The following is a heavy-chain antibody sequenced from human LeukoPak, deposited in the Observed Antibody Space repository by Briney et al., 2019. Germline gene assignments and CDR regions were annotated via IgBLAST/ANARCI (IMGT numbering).Heavy chain of an antibody. D-gene: IGHD2-15*01. Sequence: PSETLSLTCSVSGGSITSYYWSWIRQSPGKGLEWIGYIYYSGTTNYNPSLKSRLTISVDTSKNQFSLKLSSVTAADTAIYYCARQHPSGRGSGLDYWGQGTLVIVSS. CDR2: IYYSGTT. CDR3: ARQHPSGRGSGLDY. CDR1: GGSITSYY. J-gene: IGHJ4*02. V-gene: IGHV4-59*08.